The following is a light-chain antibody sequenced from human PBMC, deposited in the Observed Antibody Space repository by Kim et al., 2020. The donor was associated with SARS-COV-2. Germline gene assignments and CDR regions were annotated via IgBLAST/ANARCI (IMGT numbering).Light chain of an antibody. CDR3: QQYYSFPYT. J-gene: IGKJ2*01. CDR2: WAS. Sequence: DIVMTQSPDSLAVSLGERATINCKASQSVFSTSSKKNYLAWYQQKPGQPPKLLIYWASARESGVPDRFSGSGSGTDFTLSISSLPAEDVAVYFCQQYYSFPYTFGQGTKLEI. CDR1: QSVFSTSSKKNY. V-gene: IGKV4-1*01.